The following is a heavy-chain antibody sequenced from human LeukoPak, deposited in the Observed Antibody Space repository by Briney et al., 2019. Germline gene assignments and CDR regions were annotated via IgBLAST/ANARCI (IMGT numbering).Heavy chain of an antibody. CDR1: GYTFTSYG. J-gene: IGHJ3*02. CDR2: INPSGGST. Sequence: ASVKVSCKASGYTFTSYGISWVRQAPGQGLEWMGIINPSGGSTSYAQKFQGRVTMTRDMSTSTVYMELSSLRSEDTAVYYCARDLGVSGLDIWGQGTMVTVSS. CDR3: ARDLGVSGLDI. D-gene: IGHD6-19*01. V-gene: IGHV1-46*01.